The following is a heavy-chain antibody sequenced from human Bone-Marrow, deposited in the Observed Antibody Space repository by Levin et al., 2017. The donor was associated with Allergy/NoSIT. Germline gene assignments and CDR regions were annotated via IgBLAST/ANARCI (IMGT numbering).Heavy chain of an antibody. CDR1: GVSITSGNYY. Sequence: SETLSLTCTVSGVSITSGNYYWSWLRQPAGKGLEWIGHIYTSGNTNYNPSLKSRVTISVDTSKNPFSLQLRSVTTADTSVYYCARVLQYYYYYMDVWGKGTTVTVSS. V-gene: IGHV4-61*09. CDR3: ARVLQYYYYYMDV. CDR2: IYTSGNT. D-gene: IGHD4-11*01. J-gene: IGHJ6*03.